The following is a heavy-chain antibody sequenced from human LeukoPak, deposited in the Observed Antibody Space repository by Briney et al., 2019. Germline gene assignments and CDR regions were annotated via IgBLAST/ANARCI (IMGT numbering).Heavy chain of an antibody. V-gene: IGHV3-20*04. D-gene: IGHD5-12*01. CDR3: AREGRVSGYDFDC. CDR1: GFASDEHG. CDR2: INWSGGST. J-gene: IGHJ4*02. Sequence: GGSLTLACPASGFASDEHGMRWVRQVPGKGLEWVSGINWSGGSTGYADPLRGRFTISRDNAKSTLYLQITSLRVEDTAVYYCAREGRVSGYDFDCWGQGTLVTVSS.